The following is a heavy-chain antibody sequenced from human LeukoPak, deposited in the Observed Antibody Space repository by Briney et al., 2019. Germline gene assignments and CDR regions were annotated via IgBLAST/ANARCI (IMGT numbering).Heavy chain of an antibody. D-gene: IGHD3-22*01. CDR2: IYTTGST. J-gene: IGHJ5*02. CDR3: ARAYDNSTYTNWFDP. CDR1: GVSIRSYY. Sequence: SETLSLTCTVSGVSIRSYYWSWIRQPPGKGLEWIGYIYTTGSTNYNPSLKSRVTISIDTSKNQFSLTLISVPAADTDVYYCARAYDNSTYTNWFDPWGQGTLVTVSS. V-gene: IGHV4-4*09.